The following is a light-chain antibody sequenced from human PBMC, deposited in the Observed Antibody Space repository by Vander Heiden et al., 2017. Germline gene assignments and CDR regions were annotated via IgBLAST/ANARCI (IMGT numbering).Light chain of an antibody. CDR1: QDITNY. CDR3: LQEDELPIT. CDR2: DAS. V-gene: IGKV1-33*01. J-gene: IGKJ4*01. Sequence: DIQMTQSPSSLSASVGDRVTITCQASQDITNYLNWYQQKPGKAPKLLIYDASKLETGVPSRSSPSASGTDFTLTINSLQPQDIATYYCLQEDELPITFGGQAKVEIK.